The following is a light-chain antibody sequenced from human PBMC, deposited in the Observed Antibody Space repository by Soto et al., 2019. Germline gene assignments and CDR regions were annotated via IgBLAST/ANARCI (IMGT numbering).Light chain of an antibody. CDR3: SSFRSTSSLPYA. J-gene: IGLJ1*01. Sequence: QSVLTQPASVSGSPGQSITISCTGTGSDVGGYDYVSWYQQHPGKAPKLMIFEVTNRPSGVSNRFSGSKSGNTASLTISGLRAEDEADYYCSSFRSTSSLPYAFGTGTKVTVL. CDR2: EVT. CDR1: GSDVGGYDY. V-gene: IGLV2-14*01.